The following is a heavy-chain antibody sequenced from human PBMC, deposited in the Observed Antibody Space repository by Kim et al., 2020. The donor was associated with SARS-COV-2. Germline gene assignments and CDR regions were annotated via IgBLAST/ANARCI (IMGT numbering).Heavy chain of an antibody. V-gene: IGHV3-33*01. CDR1: GVSFSSHG. CDR2: IWSDGGNK. D-gene: IGHD1-7*01. CDR3: ARDGVRGTVDPFDI. Sequence: GGSLRLSCAASGVSFSSHGMHWVRQAPGKGLEWVAVIWSDGGNKNYADSVKGRFTISRDNSENTLYLQANSLRADDTAVYYCARDGVRGTVDPFDIWGQGTRVTVFS. J-gene: IGHJ3*02.